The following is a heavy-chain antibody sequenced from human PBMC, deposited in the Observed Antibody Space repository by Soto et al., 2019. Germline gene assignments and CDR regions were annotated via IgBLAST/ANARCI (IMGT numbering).Heavy chain of an antibody. V-gene: IGHV5-51*01. CDR3: ARGGVSTRTFDY. Sequence: PGEALKISCKGSGYNFAGYWIAWVRQMPGKGLELMGIIYPSDSDTRYRPAFQCQVTISADKSLSSAYLQWSSLRASDTAMYYCARGGVSTRTFDYWGQGTPVTVS. CDR1: GYNFAGYW. CDR2: IYPSDSDT. D-gene: IGHD3-3*01. J-gene: IGHJ4*02.